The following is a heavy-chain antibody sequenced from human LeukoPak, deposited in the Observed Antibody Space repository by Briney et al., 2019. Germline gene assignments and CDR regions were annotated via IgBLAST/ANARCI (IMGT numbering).Heavy chain of an antibody. CDR2: TYYRSKWYN. CDR1: GDSVSSNSAA. J-gene: IGHJ6*02. CDR3: ARESTTVRGPAYELYYYYGMDV. D-gene: IGHD4-17*01. V-gene: IGHV6-1*01. Sequence: SQTLSLICAISGDSVSSNSAAWNWIRQSPSRGLEWLGRTYYRSKWYNDYAVSVKSRITINPDTSKNQFSLQLNSVTPEDTAVYYCARESTTVRGPAYELYYYYGMDVWGQGTTVTVSS.